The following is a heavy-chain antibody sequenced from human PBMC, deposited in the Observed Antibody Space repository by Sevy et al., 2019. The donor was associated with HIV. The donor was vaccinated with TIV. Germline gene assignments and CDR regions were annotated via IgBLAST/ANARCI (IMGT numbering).Heavy chain of an antibody. J-gene: IGHJ5*02. CDR1: GFTFSKYW. Sequence: GGYLRLSCAASGFTFSKYWMSWVRQAPGKGLEWVANIKPDGSDKYYVGSLKGRFTISRDNAKNSLYLQMNNLGAEDTAVYYCARVIDYGELGNWFDPWGQGTLVTVSS. V-gene: IGHV3-7*01. CDR3: ARVIDYGELGNWFDP. D-gene: IGHD4-17*01. CDR2: IKPDGSDK.